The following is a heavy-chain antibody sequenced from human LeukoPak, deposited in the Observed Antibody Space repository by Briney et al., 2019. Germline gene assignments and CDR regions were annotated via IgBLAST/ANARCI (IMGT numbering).Heavy chain of an antibody. CDR3: ARDADILTGFDY. J-gene: IGHJ4*02. Sequence: ASVKVSCKASGYTFTGYYMHWVRQAPGQGLEWMGWINPNSGGTNYAQKFQGRVTMTRDTSISTAYMELSRLRSDDTAVYYCARDADILTGFDYWGQGTLVTVSS. V-gene: IGHV1-2*02. CDR2: INPNSGGT. CDR1: GYTFTGYY. D-gene: IGHD3-9*01.